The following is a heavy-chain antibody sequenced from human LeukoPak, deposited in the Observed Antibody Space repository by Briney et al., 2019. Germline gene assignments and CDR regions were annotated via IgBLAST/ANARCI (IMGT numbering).Heavy chain of an antibody. CDR1: GGSFSGYY. J-gene: IGHJ4*02. CDR3: AIRIAAAGTPNDY. CDR2: INHSGST. Sequence: SETLSLTYAVYGGSFSGYYWSWIRQPPGKGLEWIGEINHSGSTNYNPSLKSRVTISVDTSKNQFSLKLSSVTAADTAVYYCAIRIAAAGTPNDYWGQGTLVTVSS. D-gene: IGHD6-13*01. V-gene: IGHV4-34*01.